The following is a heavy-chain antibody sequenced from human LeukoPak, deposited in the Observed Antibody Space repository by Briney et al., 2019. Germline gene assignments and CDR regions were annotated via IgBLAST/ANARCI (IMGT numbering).Heavy chain of an antibody. Sequence: GASVKVSCKASGYTFTSYGISWVRQAPGQGLEWMGWISVYNGNTNYAQKLQGRVTTTTDTSTSTAYMELRSLRSDDTAVYYCARVGPMVRGAIRRTDYWGQGTLVTVSS. V-gene: IGHV1-18*01. CDR3: ARVGPMVRGAIRRTDY. CDR2: ISVYNGNT. J-gene: IGHJ4*02. D-gene: IGHD3-10*01. CDR1: GYTFTSYG.